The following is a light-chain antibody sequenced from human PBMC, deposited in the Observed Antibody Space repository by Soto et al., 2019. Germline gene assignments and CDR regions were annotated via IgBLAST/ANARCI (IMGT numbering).Light chain of an antibody. Sequence: DIVLTQSPDSLAVSLGERATINCKSSQSVLYSSNNKNYVAWYQQKPGQPPKLLIYWASTRESGVPDRFSGSGSGPDFTLTISSLQAEDVAVYYCQQYYDAPQNFGQGTKVEIK. CDR2: WAS. CDR1: QSVLYSSNNKNY. CDR3: QQYYDAPQN. V-gene: IGKV4-1*01. J-gene: IGKJ1*01.